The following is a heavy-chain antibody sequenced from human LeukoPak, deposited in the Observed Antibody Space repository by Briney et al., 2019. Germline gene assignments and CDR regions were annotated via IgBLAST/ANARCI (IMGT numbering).Heavy chain of an antibody. D-gene: IGHD2-2*01. CDR1: GFTFSSYS. CDR2: ISSSSTI. J-gene: IGHJ6*03. Sequence: GGSLRLSCAASGFTFSSYSMNWVRQAPGKGLEWVSYISSSSTIYYADSVKGRFTISRDNSKNMLYLQMNSLRAEDTAVYYCAGATSYYYYYMDVWGKGTTVTVSS. V-gene: IGHV3-48*01. CDR3: AGATSYYYYYMDV.